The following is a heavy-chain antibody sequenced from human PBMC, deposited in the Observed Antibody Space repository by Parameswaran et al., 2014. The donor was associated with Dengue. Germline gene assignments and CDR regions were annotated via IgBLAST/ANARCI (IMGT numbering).Heavy chain of an antibody. D-gene: IGHD6-13*01. Sequence: KGLEWIGSIYYSGSTYYNPSLKSRVTISVDTSKNQFSLKLSSVTAADTAVYYCARLFSSSWYWSGRGVWGDYYCGMDVWGQGTTVTVSS. V-gene: IGHV4-39*01. CDR3: ARLFSSSWYWSGRGVWGDYYCGMDV. J-gene: IGHJ6*02. CDR2: IYYSGST.